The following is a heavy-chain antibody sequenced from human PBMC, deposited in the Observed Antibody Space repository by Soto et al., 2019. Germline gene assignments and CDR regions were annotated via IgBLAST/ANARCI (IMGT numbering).Heavy chain of an antibody. J-gene: IGHJ4*02. CDR1: GYSINSSNW. CDR2: IYYSGTT. CDR3: ARLATRYYFDY. V-gene: IGHV4-28*01. Sequence: SETLSLTCAVSGYSINSSNWWGWIRQPPGKGLEWIGYIYYSGTTYYNPSLKSRVTMSVDTSKNQFSLKIISVTAADTAVYYCARLATRYYFDYWGQGTLVT. D-gene: IGHD1-1*01.